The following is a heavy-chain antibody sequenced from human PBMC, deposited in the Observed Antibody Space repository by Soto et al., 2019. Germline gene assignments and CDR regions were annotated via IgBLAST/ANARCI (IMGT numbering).Heavy chain of an antibody. V-gene: IGHV3-74*03. CDR3: SRGAGYRYYYHAMDV. J-gene: IGHJ6*02. Sequence: GGSLRLSCAASGFTFSSYWMRWVRQAPGKGLEWLTRINGEGSYTTYADSVKGRFTISRDNAKNTLYLQLSSLRAEDTAIYYCSRGAGYRYYYHAMDVWGRGTTVTVSS. CDR1: GFTFSSYW. CDR2: INGEGSYT. D-gene: IGHD2-2*01.